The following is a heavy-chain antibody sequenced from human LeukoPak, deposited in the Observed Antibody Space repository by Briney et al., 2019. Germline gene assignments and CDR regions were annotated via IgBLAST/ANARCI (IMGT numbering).Heavy chain of an antibody. CDR3: AKGRFLEWLPPNYMDV. CDR2: ISGSGGTA. D-gene: IGHD3-3*01. J-gene: IGHJ6*03. Sequence: GGSLRLSCAASGFTFSIYAMSWVRQAPGKGLEWVSAISGSGGTAYYADSVKGRFTISRDNSKNTLYLQMNSLRAEDTAVYYCAKGRFLEWLPPNYMDVWGKGTTVTVSS. CDR1: GFTFSIYA. V-gene: IGHV3-23*01.